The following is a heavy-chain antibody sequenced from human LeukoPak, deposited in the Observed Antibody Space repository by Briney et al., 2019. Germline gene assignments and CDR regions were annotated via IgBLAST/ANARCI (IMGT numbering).Heavy chain of an antibody. CDR1: GGSFSGYC. V-gene: IGHV4-34*01. Sequence: PSETLSLTCAVYGGSFSGYCWSWIRQPPGKGLEWIGEINHSGSTNYNPSLKSRVTISVDTSKNQFALKLSSVTAADTAVYYCARGSSVLRFLEWLSPHNWFDPWGQGTLVTVSS. CDR2: INHSGST. J-gene: IGHJ5*02. D-gene: IGHD3-3*01. CDR3: ARGSSVLRFLEWLSPHNWFDP.